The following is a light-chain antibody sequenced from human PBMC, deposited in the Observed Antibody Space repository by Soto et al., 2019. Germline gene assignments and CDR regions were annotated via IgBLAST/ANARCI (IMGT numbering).Light chain of an antibody. Sequence: DIQMTQSPSTLSASVGDRVTITCRASQSLSGHLGWYQQKPGRAPKLLIYDVSTLEGGVPLRFSGGGSGTDFTLTINSLQSDDFATYYCQQYHAHSSFGQGTRWIS. V-gene: IGKV1-5*01. CDR3: QQYHAHSS. CDR1: QSLSGH. J-gene: IGKJ1*01. CDR2: DVS.